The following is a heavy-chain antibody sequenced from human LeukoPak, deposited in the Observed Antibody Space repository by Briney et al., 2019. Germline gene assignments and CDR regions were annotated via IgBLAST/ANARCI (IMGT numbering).Heavy chain of an antibody. J-gene: IGHJ6*02. CDR3: ARLGPFGSGSYSRYYYYGMDV. D-gene: IGHD3-10*01. CDR1: GFTFSNYG. CDR2: ISYDGSNK. V-gene: IGHV3-30*03. Sequence: GGSLRLSCAASGFTFSNYGIHWVRQAPGKGLQWVAVISYDGSNKYFADSVKGRFTFSRDNSKNTLYLQMNNLKTEDTAMYYCARLGPFGSGSYSRYYYYGMDVWGQGTTVTVSS.